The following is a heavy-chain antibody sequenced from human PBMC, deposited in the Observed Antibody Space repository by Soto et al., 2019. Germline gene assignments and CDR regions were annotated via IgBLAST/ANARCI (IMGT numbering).Heavy chain of an antibody. D-gene: IGHD3-10*01. CDR2: ISADGRGT. CDR3: SRGASGSNFDL. CDR1: GFAFNTYW. J-gene: IGHJ2*01. Sequence: EVQLVESGGGLVLPGGSLRLSCAASGFAFNTYWMHWVRQSPGKGLEWVSRISADGRGTTYADSVRGRITVSRDNARNSVYLQMNSLRAEDTAVYYCSRGASGSNFDLWGRGTLVTVSS. V-gene: IGHV3-74*01.